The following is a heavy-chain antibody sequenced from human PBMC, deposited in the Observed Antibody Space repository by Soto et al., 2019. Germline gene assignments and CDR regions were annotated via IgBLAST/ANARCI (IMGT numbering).Heavy chain of an antibody. CDR2: INHSGST. D-gene: IGHD6-13*01. Sequence: PSETLSLTCAVYGGSFSGYYWSWIRQPPGKGLEWIGEINHSGSTNYNPSLKSRVTISVDTSKNQFSLKLSSVTAADTAVYYCAREGPGGYSSSWYWFDPWGQGTLVTVSS. CDR1: GGSFSGYY. V-gene: IGHV4-34*01. J-gene: IGHJ5*02. CDR3: AREGPGGYSSSWYWFDP.